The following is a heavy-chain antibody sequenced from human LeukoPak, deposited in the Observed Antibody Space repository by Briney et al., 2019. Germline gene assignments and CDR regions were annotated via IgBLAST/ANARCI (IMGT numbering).Heavy chain of an antibody. J-gene: IGHJ4*02. Sequence: ASVKVSCKASGYTFTSYDINWVRQATGQGLEWMGWMNPNSGNTGYAQKFQGRVTMTRNTSMSTAYMELSSLRSEDTAVYYCARGRITMVRGVTPFGYWGQGTLVTVSS. V-gene: IGHV1-8*01. CDR3: ARGRITMVRGVTPFGY. CDR2: MNPNSGNT. CDR1: GYTFTSYD. D-gene: IGHD3-10*01.